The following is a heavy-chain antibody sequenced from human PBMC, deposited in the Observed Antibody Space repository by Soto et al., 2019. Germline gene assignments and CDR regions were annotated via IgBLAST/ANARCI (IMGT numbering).Heavy chain of an antibody. Sequence: QVQLQQWGAGLLKPSETLSLTCAVYGGSFSGYYWCWIRQPPGKGLEWIGEINHSGSTNYNPSLKSRVPISVDPSKNQFSLKLSSVTAADAAVYYCARAPRTTVVTRWFDPWGQGTLVTVSS. V-gene: IGHV4-34*01. CDR2: INHSGST. J-gene: IGHJ5*02. D-gene: IGHD4-17*01. CDR3: ARAPRTTVVTRWFDP. CDR1: GGSFSGYY.